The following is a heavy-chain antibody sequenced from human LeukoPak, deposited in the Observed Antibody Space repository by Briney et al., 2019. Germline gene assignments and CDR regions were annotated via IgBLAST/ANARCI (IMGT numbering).Heavy chain of an antibody. CDR3: ARDYTARSTSCPSDY. CDR2: INPSGGST. J-gene: IGHJ4*02. CDR1: GYTFTSYG. V-gene: IGHV1-46*01. Sequence: ASVKVSCKASGYTFTSYGISWVRQAPGQGLEWMGIINPSGGSTSYAQKFQGRVTMTRDTSTSTVYMELSSLRSEDTAVYYCARDYTARSTSCPSDYWGQGTLVTVSS. D-gene: IGHD2-2*01.